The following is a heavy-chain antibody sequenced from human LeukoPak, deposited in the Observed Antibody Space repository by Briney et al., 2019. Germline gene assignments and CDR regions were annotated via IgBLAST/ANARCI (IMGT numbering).Heavy chain of an antibody. CDR3: AKGDVLLWFGELPEDY. J-gene: IGHJ4*02. CDR2: IKEDGSIE. D-gene: IGHD3-10*01. CDR1: GFTFSHYW. V-gene: IGHV3-7*03. Sequence: GGSLRLSCVASGFTFSHYWMSWVRQAPGKGLEWVANIKEDGSIEDYVDSVKGRFTVSRDNAKNSLYLEMNSLRAEDTAVYYCAKGDVLLWFGELPEDYWGQGTLVTVSS.